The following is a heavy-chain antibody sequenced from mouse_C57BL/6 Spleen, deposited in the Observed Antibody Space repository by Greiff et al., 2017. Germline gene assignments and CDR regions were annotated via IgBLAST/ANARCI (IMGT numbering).Heavy chain of an antibody. Sequence: VQLVESGPELVKPGASVKLSCKASGYTFTSYDINWVKQRPGQGLEWIGWIYPRDGSTKYNEKFKGKATLTVNTSSSTAYMELHSLTSEDSAVYFCARWSLYYGNPYYFCYWGQGTTLTVAS. J-gene: IGHJ2*01. V-gene: IGHV1-85*01. CDR3: ARWSLYYGNPYYFCY. CDR1: GYTFTSYD. D-gene: IGHD2-1*01. CDR2: IYPRDGST.